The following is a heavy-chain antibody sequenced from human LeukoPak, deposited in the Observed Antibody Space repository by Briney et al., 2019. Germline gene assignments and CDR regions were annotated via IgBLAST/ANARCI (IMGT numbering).Heavy chain of an antibody. D-gene: IGHD3-10*01. V-gene: IGHV3-23*01. J-gene: IGHJ4*02. CDR2: ISGASETI. Sequence: GGSLRLSCAASGFTFSRYAMSWVRQAPGKGLEWVSAISGASETIYYADSVKGRFTISRDDSRSTLYLQMNSLRPGDTAIYYCAREGYYGSGSPPSLYFDYWGQGTLVTVSS. CDR3: AREGYYGSGSPPSLYFDY. CDR1: GFTFSRYA.